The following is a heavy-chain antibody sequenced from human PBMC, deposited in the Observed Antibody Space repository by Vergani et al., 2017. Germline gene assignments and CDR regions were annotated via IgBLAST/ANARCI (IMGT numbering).Heavy chain of an antibody. CDR2: IYHSGST. J-gene: IGHJ4*02. CDR3: ARATCSGGSCYRGFEY. CDR1: GGSISSSDW. Sequence: VLLQEPGPGLLKPPGTLSLTCAVSGGSISSSDWWSWVRQPPGKGLEWIGEIYHSGSTNYNPSLKSRVTISVDKSKNQFSLKLSSVTAADTAVFYCARATCSGGSCYRGFEYWGQGSLITVSS. D-gene: IGHD2-15*01. V-gene: IGHV4-4*03.